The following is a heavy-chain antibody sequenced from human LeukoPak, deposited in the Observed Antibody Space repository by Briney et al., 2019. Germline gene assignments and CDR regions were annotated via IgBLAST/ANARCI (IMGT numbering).Heavy chain of an antibody. CDR3: AKDDSGTFDHFDY. Sequence: LPGGSLRLSCAASGFTFSSYSMNWVRQAPGKGLEWVSYISSSSSTIYYADSVKGRFTISRDNAKNSLYLQMNSLRAEDTAVYYCAKDDSGTFDHFDYWGQGTLVTVSS. V-gene: IGHV3-48*04. J-gene: IGHJ4*02. CDR2: ISSSSSTI. CDR1: GFTFSSYS. D-gene: IGHD1-26*01.